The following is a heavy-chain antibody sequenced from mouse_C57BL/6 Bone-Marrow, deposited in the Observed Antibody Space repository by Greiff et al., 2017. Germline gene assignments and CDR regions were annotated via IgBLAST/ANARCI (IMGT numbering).Heavy chain of an antibody. V-gene: IGHV1-64*01. CDR1: GYTFTSYW. CDR2: IHPNSGST. CDR3: GRGERGITSRYFDY. J-gene: IGHJ2*01. Sequence: QVQLQQPGAELVKPGASVKLSCKASGYTFTSYWMHWVKQRPGQGLEWIGMIHPNSGSTNYNEKFKSKATLTVDKSSSTAYMQLSSLTSEDSAVYYCGRGERGITSRYFDYWGQGTTLTVYS. D-gene: IGHD1-1*01.